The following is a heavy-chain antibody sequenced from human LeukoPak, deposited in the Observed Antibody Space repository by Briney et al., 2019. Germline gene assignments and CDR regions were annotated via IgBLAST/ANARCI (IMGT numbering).Heavy chain of an antibody. V-gene: IGHV3-23*01. Sequence: GSMRLSCVAYGFTFSSYAMSWVRQAEGKGLEWVAAISGSGGSTYYAASVKGPFTISRDNSNNTLYLQMNSLRAEDTAVYYCAKTYSGSYYGIDYWGQGTLVTVSS. CDR3: AKTYSGSYYGIDY. CDR1: GFTFSSYA. J-gene: IGHJ4*02. CDR2: ISGSGGST. D-gene: IGHD1-26*01.